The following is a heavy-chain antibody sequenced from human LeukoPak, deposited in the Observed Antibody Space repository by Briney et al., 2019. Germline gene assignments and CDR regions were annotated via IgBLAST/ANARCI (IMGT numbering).Heavy chain of an antibody. Sequence: GASVKVSCKASGYTFTSYGISWVRQAPGQGLEWMGWISAYNGNTNYAQKLQGRVTMTTDTSTSTAYMELGSLRSDDTAVYYCARAALSVTTYYYYMDVWGKGTTVTVSS. CDR1: GYTFTSYG. V-gene: IGHV1-18*01. CDR3: ARAALSVTTYYYYMDV. J-gene: IGHJ6*03. D-gene: IGHD4-17*01. CDR2: ISAYNGNT.